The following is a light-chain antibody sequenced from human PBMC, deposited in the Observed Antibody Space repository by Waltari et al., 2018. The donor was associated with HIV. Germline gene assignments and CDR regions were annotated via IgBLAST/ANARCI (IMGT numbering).Light chain of an antibody. Sequence: EILMTQSPATLSVSPGGGATLSCRASESVHSNLAWFQHKPGQAPRLLIYAASTRATGVPDRFSASGSGTDFTLTIRSLQSEDFEIYFCQQYHKRHETFGQGTKLEIK. V-gene: IGKV3-15*01. J-gene: IGKJ2*01. CDR2: AAS. CDR3: QQYHKRHET. CDR1: ESVHSN.